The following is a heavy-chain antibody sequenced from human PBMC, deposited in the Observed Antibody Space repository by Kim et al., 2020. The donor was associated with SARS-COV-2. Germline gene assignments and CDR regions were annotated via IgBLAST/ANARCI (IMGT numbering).Heavy chain of an antibody. V-gene: IGHV4-39*01. CDR3: ARHPVKYYDILTGYPRDDAFDI. Sequence: SETLSLTCTVSGGSISSSSYYWGWIRQPPGKGLEWIGSIYYSGSTYYNPSLKSRVTISVDTSKNQFSLKLSSVTAADTAVYYCARHPVKYYDILTGYPRDDAFDIWGRGTMVTVSS. J-gene: IGHJ3*02. CDR2: IYYSGST. D-gene: IGHD3-9*01. CDR1: GGSISSSSYY.